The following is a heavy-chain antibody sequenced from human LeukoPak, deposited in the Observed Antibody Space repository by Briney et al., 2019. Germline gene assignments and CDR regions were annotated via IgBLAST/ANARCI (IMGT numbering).Heavy chain of an antibody. CDR1: GFTFTNYW. CDR2: INQDGSEK. Sequence: PGGSLRLSCAASGFTFTNYWMSWVRQAPGKGLEWVAHINQDGSEKYYVDSVKGRFTISRDNAKNSLYLQMNSLRAEDTAVYYCARDLSHYYDSSGYFDYWGQGTLVTVSS. CDR3: ARDLSHYYDSSGYFDY. V-gene: IGHV3-7*01. J-gene: IGHJ4*02. D-gene: IGHD3-22*01.